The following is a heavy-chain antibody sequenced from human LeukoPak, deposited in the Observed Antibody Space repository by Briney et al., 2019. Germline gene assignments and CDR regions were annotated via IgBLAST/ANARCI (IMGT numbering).Heavy chain of an antibody. CDR3: TSSGYPFDY. V-gene: IGHV3-73*01. Sequence: GGSLKLSCAASGFTFSGSAMHWVRQASGKGLEWVGRIRSKANSYATAYAASVKGKFTISRDDSKNTAYPQMNSLKTEDTAVYYCTSSGYPFDYWGQGTLVTVSS. D-gene: IGHD3-16*02. CDR1: GFTFSGSA. CDR2: IRSKANSYAT. J-gene: IGHJ4*02.